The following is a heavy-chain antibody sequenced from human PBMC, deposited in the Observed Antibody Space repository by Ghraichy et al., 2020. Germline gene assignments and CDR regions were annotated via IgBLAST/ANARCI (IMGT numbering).Heavy chain of an antibody. V-gene: IGHV3-74*01. CDR1: GFTFSSYW. CDR2: INSDGSST. Sequence: RGSLRLSCAASGFTFSSYWMHWVRQAPGKGLVWVSRINSDGSSTSYADSVKGRFTISRDNAKNTLYLQMNSLRAEDTAVYHCARAQVVPAAIISYWGQGTLVTVSA. D-gene: IGHD2-2*02. J-gene: IGHJ4*02. CDR3: ARAQVVPAAIISY.